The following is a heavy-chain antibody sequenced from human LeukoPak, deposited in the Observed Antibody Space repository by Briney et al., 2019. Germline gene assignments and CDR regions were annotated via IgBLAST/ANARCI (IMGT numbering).Heavy chain of an antibody. J-gene: IGHJ4*02. V-gene: IGHV4-34*01. CDR1: GGSFSGYY. CDR2: INHSGST. D-gene: IGHD6-19*01. Sequence: SETLSLTCAVYGGSFSGYYWSWIRQPPGKGLEWIGEINHSGSTNYNPSLKSRVTISVDTSKNQFSLKLSSVTAADTAVYYCAREDIAVAGAFDYWGQGTLVTVSS. CDR3: AREDIAVAGAFDY.